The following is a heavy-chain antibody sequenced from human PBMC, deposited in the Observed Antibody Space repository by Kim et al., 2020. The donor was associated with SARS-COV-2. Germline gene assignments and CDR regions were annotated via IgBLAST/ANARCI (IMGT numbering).Heavy chain of an antibody. CDR2: IKGDGSLQ. CDR3: ATFGRRNSYSS. CDR1: GFTFSNYW. V-gene: IGHV3-7*01. J-gene: IGHJ5*02. Sequence: GGSLRLSCPASGFTFSNYWLSWVRQAPGKGLEGVANIKGDGSLQSYLDFVKGRFSISRDKAKKSLYVQMNRLRVDDTGIYYCATFGRRNSYSSWGAGTL. D-gene: IGHD5-18*01.